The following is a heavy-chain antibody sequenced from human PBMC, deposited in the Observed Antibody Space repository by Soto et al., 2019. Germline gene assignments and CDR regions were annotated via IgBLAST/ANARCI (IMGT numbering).Heavy chain of an antibody. CDR3: ARLVHSSGLGEH. CDR2: IYYSGST. Sequence: SETLSLTCTVSGGSISSSSYYWGWIRQPPGKGLEWIGSIYYSGSTYYNPSLKSRVTISVDTSKNQFSLKLSSVTAADTAVYYCARLVHSSGLGEHWGQGTLVTVPS. J-gene: IGHJ4*02. CDR1: GGSISSSSYY. D-gene: IGHD6-19*01. V-gene: IGHV4-39*01.